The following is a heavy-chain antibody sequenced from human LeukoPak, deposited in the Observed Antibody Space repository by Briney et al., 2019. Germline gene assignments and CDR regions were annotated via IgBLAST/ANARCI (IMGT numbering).Heavy chain of an antibody. CDR1: GGSINSDD. D-gene: IGHD2-2*02. Sequence: SEALSLTCAVSGGSINSDDWSWIRRPPGKGLEWIGHIHHGGRSNYNPSLVSRVTLSVDTSKNQFSLKLSSVTAADTAVYYCARDLPPPGTYPQMSWFDPWAREPWSPSPQ. V-gene: IGHV4-59*12. CDR2: IHHGGRS. CDR3: ARDLPPPGTYPQMSWFDP. J-gene: IGHJ5*02.